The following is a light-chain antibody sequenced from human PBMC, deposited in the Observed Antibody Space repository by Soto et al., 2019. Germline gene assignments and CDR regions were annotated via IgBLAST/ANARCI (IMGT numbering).Light chain of an antibody. CDR3: QQYDTPPMT. CDR1: QDIRKY. Sequence: DIQMTQSPSSLSASVGDRVTITCQASQDIRKYLNWYQQKPGKAPNLLIYDASNLETGVTSRFSGSGSGTDFTFTISGLQPEDIGTYYCQQYDTPPMTFGQGTRLEIK. J-gene: IGKJ5*01. V-gene: IGKV1-33*01. CDR2: DAS.